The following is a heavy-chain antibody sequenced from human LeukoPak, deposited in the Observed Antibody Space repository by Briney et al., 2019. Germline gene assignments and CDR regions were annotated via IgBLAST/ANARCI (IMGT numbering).Heavy chain of an antibody. J-gene: IGHJ5*02. CDR1: GGSISGSTYY. V-gene: IGHV4-39*01. Sequence: SETLSLTCSFSGGSISGSTYYWGWIRQPPGKGLEWIGSIHYSGTTYYNPSLKSRVTISVDTSKNQFSLKLSSVTAADTAVYYCTRQKLAEGRLNWLDLWEQGTLVTVSS. D-gene: IGHD6-13*01. CDR2: IHYSGTT. CDR3: TRQKLAEGRLNWLDL.